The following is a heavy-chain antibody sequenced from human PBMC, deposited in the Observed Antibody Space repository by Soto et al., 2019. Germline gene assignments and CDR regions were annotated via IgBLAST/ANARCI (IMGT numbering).Heavy chain of an antibody. J-gene: IGHJ6*03. CDR3: ARGSGYDSDYYYYYYMDV. Sequence: QVQLVQSGAEVKKPGASVKVSCKASGYTFSSYGISWVRQAPGQGLEWMGWISGYNGNTKSAQNLQGRFTMITDPSTSTGYMELRSLRSDDTAVYYCARGSGYDSDYYYYYYMDVWGKGTTVTVSS. CDR1: GYTFSSYG. V-gene: IGHV1-18*01. D-gene: IGHD5-12*01. CDR2: ISGYNGNT.